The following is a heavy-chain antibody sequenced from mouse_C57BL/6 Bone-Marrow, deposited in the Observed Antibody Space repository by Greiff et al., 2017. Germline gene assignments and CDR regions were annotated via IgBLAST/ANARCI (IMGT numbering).Heavy chain of an antibody. CDR1: GFTFTDYY. D-gene: IGHD6-1*01. CDR3: ARSWSLYAMDY. V-gene: IGHV7-3*01. J-gene: IGHJ4*01. Sequence: EVMLVESGGGLVQPGGSLSLSCAASGFTFTDYYMSWVRQPPGKAPEWLGFIRNKANGYTTEYSASVTGRFTISRDNSQSILYLQMNALRAEDSATYYCARSWSLYAMDYWGQGTSVTVSS. CDR2: IRNKANGYTT.